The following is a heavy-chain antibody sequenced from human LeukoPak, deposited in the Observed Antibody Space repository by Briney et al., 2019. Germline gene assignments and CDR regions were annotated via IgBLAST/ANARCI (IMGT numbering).Heavy chain of an antibody. V-gene: IGHV4-59*11. J-gene: IGHJ4*02. CDR1: ADSISSRY. D-gene: IGHD3-22*01. CDR3: ANLHYVSSGSNFDY. CDR2: IHYSGTT. Sequence: PSETLSLTCTVSADSISSRYCSWIRQPPGKGLEWIGYIHYSGTTNYNPSLKSRATISVDTSKKQFSLKLKSVTAADTAVYYCANLHYVSSGSNFDYWGQGTLVTVSS.